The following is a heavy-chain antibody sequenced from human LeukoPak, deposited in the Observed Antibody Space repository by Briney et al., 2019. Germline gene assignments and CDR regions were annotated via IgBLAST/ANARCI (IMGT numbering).Heavy chain of an antibody. D-gene: IGHD2-2*01. CDR2: ITGTGGST. V-gene: IGHV3-23*01. J-gene: IGHJ5*02. Sequence: ETLSLTCTVSGGSISSGGYYWSWIRQHPGKGLEWVSAITGTGGSTYYADSVKGRFTISRDNSKNTLYLQMNSLRAEDTAVYYCATRGYCSGTSCYVPQPWGQGTLVTVSS. CDR3: ATRGYCSGTSCYVPQP. CDR1: GGSISSGGYY.